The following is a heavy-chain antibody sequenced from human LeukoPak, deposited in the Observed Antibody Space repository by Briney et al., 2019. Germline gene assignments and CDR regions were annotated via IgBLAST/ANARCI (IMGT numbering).Heavy chain of an antibody. D-gene: IGHD4-17*01. V-gene: IGHV4-59*06. CDR2: IYYTGPT. CDR3: ARDSGGYGDYDY. J-gene: IGHJ4*02. Sequence: SETLSLTRTVSGGSISSYYWSWIRQPPGKGLEWLGYIYYTGPTYYNPSLRGRLAISVDTSRNQFSLKLSSVTAADTAVYYCARDSGGYGDYDYWGQGNLVTVSS. CDR1: GGSISSYY.